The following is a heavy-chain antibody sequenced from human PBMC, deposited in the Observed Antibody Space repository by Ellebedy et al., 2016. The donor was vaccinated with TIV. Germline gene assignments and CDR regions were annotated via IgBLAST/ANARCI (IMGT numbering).Heavy chain of an antibody. V-gene: IGHV3-23*01. D-gene: IGHD2-21*02. CDR1: GFTFSNYA. CDR3: ARVYCGGDCYSDYNYYGMDV. CDR2: ISGTGGTT. Sequence: GESLKISCAASGFTFSNYAMSWVRQAPGKGLEWVSSISGTGGTTYYADSVKGRFTISRDNSKNTLYLQMNSLRVEDTAVYYCARVYCGGDCYSDYNYYGMDVWGQGTTVTVSS. J-gene: IGHJ6*02.